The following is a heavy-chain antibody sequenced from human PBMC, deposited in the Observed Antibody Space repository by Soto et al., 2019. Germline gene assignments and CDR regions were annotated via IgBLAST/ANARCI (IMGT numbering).Heavy chain of an antibody. CDR2: ISSSSSYI. CDR1: GFTFSSYS. Sequence: EVQLVESGGGLVKPGGSLRLSCAASGFTFSSYSMNWVRQAPGKGLEWVSSISSSSSYIYYADSVKGRFTISRDNAKNSLYLQMNSLRAEDTAVYYCARVQSGTLIPGIAAAGTYYYYGMDVWGQGTTVTVSS. D-gene: IGHD6-13*01. V-gene: IGHV3-21*01. J-gene: IGHJ6*02. CDR3: ARVQSGTLIPGIAAAGTYYYYGMDV.